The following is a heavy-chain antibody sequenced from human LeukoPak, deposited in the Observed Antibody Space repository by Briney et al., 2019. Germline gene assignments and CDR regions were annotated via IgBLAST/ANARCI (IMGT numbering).Heavy chain of an antibody. V-gene: IGHV1-69*04. J-gene: IGHJ3*02. CDR3: AREDHDAFDI. CDR1: GYTFNSYG. CDR2: IIPILGIA. Sequence: SVKVSCKASGYTFNSYGISWVRQAPGQGLEWMGRIIPILGIANYAQKFQGRVTITADKSTSTAYMELSSLRSEDTAVYYCAREDHDAFDIWGQGTMVTVSS.